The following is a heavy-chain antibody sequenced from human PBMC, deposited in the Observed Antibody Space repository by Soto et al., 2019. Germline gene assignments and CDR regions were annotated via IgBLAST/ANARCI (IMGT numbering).Heavy chain of an antibody. CDR1: GLSLSRYA. CDR2: IAYDGSNE. CDR3: ARDLQRTGSSFYYYALDV. J-gene: IGHJ6*02. Sequence: GSLRLSCAASGLSLSRYAMHWVRQAPGKGPEWVAVIAYDGSNEYYADSVKGRFTISRDNSKNTVFLEVSSLRLDDSAMYYCARDLQRTGSSFYYYALDVWGQGTTVTVSS. V-gene: IGHV3-30*15. D-gene: IGHD1-1*01.